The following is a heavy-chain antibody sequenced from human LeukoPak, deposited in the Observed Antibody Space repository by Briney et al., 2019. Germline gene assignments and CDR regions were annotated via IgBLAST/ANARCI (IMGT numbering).Heavy chain of an antibody. D-gene: IGHD6-13*01. J-gene: IGHJ4*02. CDR2: INHSGST. V-gene: IGHV4-34*01. CDR3: ARLGLYTSSWHRYYYFDY. CDR1: GGSFNDYS. Sequence: SETLSLTCGVHGGSFNDYSWTWIRQSPGKGLEWIGEINHSGSTSYNPSLKSRFTMSVDASKNQFSLRLSSVTAADTAVYYCARLGLYTSSWHRYYYFDYWGQGTLVTVSS.